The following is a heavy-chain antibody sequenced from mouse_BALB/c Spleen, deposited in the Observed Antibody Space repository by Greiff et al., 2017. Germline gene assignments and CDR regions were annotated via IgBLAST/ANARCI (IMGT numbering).Heavy chain of an antibody. CDR1: GYTFTSYY. V-gene: IGHV1-53*01. J-gene: IGHJ3*01. Sequence: QVQLQQSGTVLARPGASVKLSCKASGYTFTSYYMYWVKQRPGQGLEWIGEINPSNGGTNFNEKFKSKATLTVDKSSSTAYMQLSSLTSEDSAVYYCTRSGPGAWFAYWGQGTLVTVSA. CDR2: INPSNGGT. CDR3: TRSGPGAWFAY.